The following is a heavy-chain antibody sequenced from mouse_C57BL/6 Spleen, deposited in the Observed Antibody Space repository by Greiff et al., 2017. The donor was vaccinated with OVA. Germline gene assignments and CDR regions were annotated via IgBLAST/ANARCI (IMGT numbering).Heavy chain of an antibody. CDR2: IYPGDGDT. J-gene: IGHJ1*03. Sequence: QVQLQQSGPELVKPGASVKISCKASGYAFSSSWMNWVKQRPGKGLEWIGRIYPGDGDTNYNGKFKGKATLTADKSSSTAYMQLSSLTSEDSAVYFCARRHYGSSPYWYFDVWGTGTTVTVSS. V-gene: IGHV1-82*01. CDR3: ARRHYGSSPYWYFDV. D-gene: IGHD1-1*01. CDR1: GYAFSSSW.